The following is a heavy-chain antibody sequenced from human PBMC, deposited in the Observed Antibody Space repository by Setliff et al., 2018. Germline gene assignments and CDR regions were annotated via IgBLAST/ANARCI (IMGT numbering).Heavy chain of an antibody. CDR2: INAGNGNT. V-gene: IGHV1-3*01. CDR3: AIVVPALTYYYYGMDV. Sequence: ASVKVSCKASGHTFTSYAMHWVRQAPGQRLEWMGWINAGNGNTKYSQKFQGRVTITRDTSASTAYMELSSLRSEDTAVYYCAIVVPALTYYYYGMDVWGQGTTVTVSS. D-gene: IGHD2-2*01. CDR1: GHTFTSYA. J-gene: IGHJ6*02.